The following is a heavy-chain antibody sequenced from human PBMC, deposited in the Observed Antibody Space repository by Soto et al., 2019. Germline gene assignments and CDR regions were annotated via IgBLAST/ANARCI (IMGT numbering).Heavy chain of an antibody. D-gene: IGHD1-26*01. CDR2: IWYDGSNK. V-gene: IGHV3-33*01. CDR3: AGQREREPTNYYYYGMDV. CDR1: GFTFSSYG. J-gene: IGHJ6*02. Sequence: GGSLRLSCAASGFTFSSYGMHWVRQAPGKGLEWVAVIWYDGSNKYYADSVKGRFTISRDNSKNTLYLQMNSLRAEDTAVYYCAGQREREPTNYYYYGMDVWGQGTTVTVSS.